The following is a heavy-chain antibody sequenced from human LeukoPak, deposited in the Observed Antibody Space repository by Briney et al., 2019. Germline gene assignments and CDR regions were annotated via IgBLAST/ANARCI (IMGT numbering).Heavy chain of an antibody. J-gene: IGHJ4*02. CDR2: ISYDGSNK. Sequence: GGSLRLSCEASGLSLSNYPMHWVRQAPGKGLEWVAVISYDGSNKYYADSVKGRFTISRDNSKNTLYLQMNSLRAEDTAVYYCARDGYDYSLFYIDYWGQGTLVTVSS. D-gene: IGHD4-11*01. CDR1: GLSLSNYP. V-gene: IGHV3-30-3*01. CDR3: ARDGYDYSLFYIDY.